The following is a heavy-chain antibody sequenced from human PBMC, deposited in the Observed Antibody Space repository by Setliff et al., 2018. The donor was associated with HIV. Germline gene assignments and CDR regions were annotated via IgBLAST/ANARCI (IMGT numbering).Heavy chain of an antibody. CDR3: ARDLKQLAPYYYYYYGMDV. V-gene: IGHV4-31*03. CDR1: GDSITSGGYF. J-gene: IGHJ6*02. D-gene: IGHD6-13*01. Sequence: SETLSLTCTVSGDSITSGGYFWSWIRQHPGKGLEWIGHIYYSGSAYYNPSLKSRVTISEDTSKNQFSLKVSSVTAADTAVYYCARDLKQLAPYYYYYYGMDVWGQGTTVTVSS. CDR2: IYYSGSA.